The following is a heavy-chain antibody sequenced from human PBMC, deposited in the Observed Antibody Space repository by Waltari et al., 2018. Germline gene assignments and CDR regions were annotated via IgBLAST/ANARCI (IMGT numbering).Heavy chain of an antibody. J-gene: IGHJ6*03. Sequence: EVQLVESGGGLVQPGGSLRLSCSASGFTFSSYSMNWVRQALGMGLEWVSYISRSSITIYCADSVKGRFTISRNNAKNSLYLQVNGLRAEYTAVSYCARDPYGSIAAADYYMDVWGKRTTVTISS. CDR3: ARDPYGSIAAADYYMDV. D-gene: IGHD6-6*01. CDR1: GFTFSSYS. V-gene: IGHV3-48*04. CDR2: ISRSSITI.